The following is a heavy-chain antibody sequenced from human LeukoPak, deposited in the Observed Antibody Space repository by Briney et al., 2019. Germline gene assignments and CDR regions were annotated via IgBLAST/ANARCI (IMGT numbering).Heavy chain of an antibody. V-gene: IGHV3-30*04. CDR1: GFTFSSYA. Sequence: PGGSLGLSCAASGFTFSSYAMHWVRQAPGKGLEWVAVISYDGSNKYYADSVKGRFTISRDNSKNTLYLQMNSLRAEDTAVYYCARDPRIAAAGYYMDVWGKGTTVTVSS. CDR2: ISYDGSNK. J-gene: IGHJ6*03. D-gene: IGHD6-13*01. CDR3: ARDPRIAAAGYYMDV.